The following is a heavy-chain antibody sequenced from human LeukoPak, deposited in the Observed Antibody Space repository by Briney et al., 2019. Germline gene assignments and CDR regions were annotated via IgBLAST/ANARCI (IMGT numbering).Heavy chain of an antibody. CDR3: AKVTSSYNYFDY. V-gene: IGHV3-23*01. CDR2: FSGSGGRT. J-gene: IGHJ4*02. D-gene: IGHD2-2*01. Sequence: GGSLRLSCAASGFTFSTYAMSWVRQAPGKGLDWVSTFSGSGGRTLYADPVKGRFVISRDNSKNTPYLQMNSLRAEDTAVYYCAKVTSSYNYFDYWGQGAPVTVSS. CDR1: GFTFSTYA.